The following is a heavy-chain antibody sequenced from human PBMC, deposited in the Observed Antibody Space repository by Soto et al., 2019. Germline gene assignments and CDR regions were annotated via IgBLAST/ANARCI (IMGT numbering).Heavy chain of an antibody. V-gene: IGHV4-4*07. CDR2: MYITGTT. D-gene: IGHD6-13*01. CDR1: GDSISSYF. J-gene: IGHJ5*02. CDR3: ARDGEYGGGWYSFDP. Sequence: SETLSLTCTVSGDSISSYFWSWIRQPAGKGLEWIGRMYITGTTSYNPSFKRRVTMSIDTSKNQFSLKMTSVTAADTAVYYCARDGEYGGGWYSFDPWGQGTRVTVSS.